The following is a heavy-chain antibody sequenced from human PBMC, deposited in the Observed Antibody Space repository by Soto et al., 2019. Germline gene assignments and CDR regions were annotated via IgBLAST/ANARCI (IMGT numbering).Heavy chain of an antibody. Sequence: HPGGSLRLSCAASGFTFSTYAMHWVRQAPGKGLEWLSVISYTGNNKNYIDSAKGRFTISRDNSKSTLYLQLSSLRIEDTAVYYCARGGAYCASSSCFPAFDYWGQGSLVTVSS. V-gene: IGHV3-30-3*01. CDR3: ARGGAYCASSSCFPAFDY. CDR1: GFTFSTYA. J-gene: IGHJ4*02. CDR2: ISYTGNNK. D-gene: IGHD6-13*01.